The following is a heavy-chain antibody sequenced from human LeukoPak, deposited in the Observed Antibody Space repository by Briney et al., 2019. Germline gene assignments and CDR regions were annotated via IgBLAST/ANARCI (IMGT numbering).Heavy chain of an antibody. CDR1: GGSISSSNW. CDR2: IYHSGST. CDR3: ASVCSSTSCYDDY. V-gene: IGHV4-4*02. J-gene: IGHJ4*02. Sequence: PSGTLSLTCAVSGGSISSSNWWSWVRQPPGKGLDWIGEIYHSGSTNYNPSLKSRVTISVDKSKNQFSLKLSSVTAADTAVYYCASVCSSTSCYDDYWGQGTLVTVSS. D-gene: IGHD2-2*01.